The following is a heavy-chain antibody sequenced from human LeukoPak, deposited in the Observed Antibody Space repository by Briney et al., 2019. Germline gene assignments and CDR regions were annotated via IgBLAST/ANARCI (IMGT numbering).Heavy chain of an antibody. D-gene: IGHD1-14*01. CDR3: ARDSFETDIDY. CDR1: GFTFSTYW. J-gene: IGHJ4*02. V-gene: IGHV3-7*01. Sequence: GGSLRLSCAVSGFTFSTYWMSWVRQAPGKRLEWVGNIKEDGSEKYYVDSMKGRFTISRDNAKNSLYLQMNSLRVEDTAVYYCARDSFETDIDYWGQGTLVTVSS. CDR2: IKEDGSEK.